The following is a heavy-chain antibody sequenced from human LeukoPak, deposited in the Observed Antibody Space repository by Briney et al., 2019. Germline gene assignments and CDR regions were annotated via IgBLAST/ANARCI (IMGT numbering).Heavy chain of an antibody. CDR3: ARTRLGTSTSFYFDR. Sequence: GGSLRLSCAASEFIFSNYDMHWVRQAPGKGLEWVTLIRYDGRSEYYSAYMQGRFTVSRDNSKNNLYLNMNNLRPEDTAVYYCARTRLGTSTSFYFDRWGQGTLVTVSS. CDR1: EFIFSNYD. CDR2: IRYDGRSE. V-gene: IGHV3-30*02. D-gene: IGHD1-26*01. J-gene: IGHJ4*02.